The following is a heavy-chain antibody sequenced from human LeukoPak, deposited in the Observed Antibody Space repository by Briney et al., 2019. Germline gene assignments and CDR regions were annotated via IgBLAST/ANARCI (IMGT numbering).Heavy chain of an antibody. V-gene: IGHV4-61*02. D-gene: IGHD1-26*01. Sequence: SETLSLTCTVSGASISSSTYYWSWIRQPAGKGLEWIGRIYTSGNTNYNPSLKSRVTISVDTSKNQLSLKLTSVTAADTAIYYCTRDLPVGWFDPWGQGTLVTVSS. CDR2: IYTSGNT. J-gene: IGHJ5*02. CDR1: GASISSSTYY. CDR3: TRDLPVGWFDP.